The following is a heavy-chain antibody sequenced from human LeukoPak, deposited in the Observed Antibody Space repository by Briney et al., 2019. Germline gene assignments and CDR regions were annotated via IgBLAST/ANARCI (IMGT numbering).Heavy chain of an antibody. CDR1: GFTFSSYS. CDR2: ISSSSSYI. J-gene: IGHJ4*02. V-gene: IGHV3-21*03. CDR3: TTGIAAAGPGGENDY. D-gene: IGHD6-13*01. Sequence: GGSLRLSCAGSGFTFSSYSMNWVRQAPGKGLEWVSCISSSSSYIYYADSVKGRFTISRDNAKNSLYLQMNSLKTEDTAVYYCTTGIAAAGPGGENDYWGQGTLVTVSS.